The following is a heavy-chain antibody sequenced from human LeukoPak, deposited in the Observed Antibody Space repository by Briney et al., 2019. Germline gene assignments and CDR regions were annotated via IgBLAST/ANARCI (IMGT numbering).Heavy chain of an antibody. CDR3: AKDGGSYSFQH. V-gene: IGHV3-23*01. Sequence: GGSLRLSCAASGFTFSTYAMSWVRQPPGKGLGWVSGINDSGGRTYYADSVKGRFTISRDNSKNTLYLQMNSLGAEDTAVYYCAKDGGSYSFQHWGQGTLVTVSS. CDR1: GFTFSTYA. J-gene: IGHJ1*01. D-gene: IGHD3-22*01. CDR2: INDSGGRT.